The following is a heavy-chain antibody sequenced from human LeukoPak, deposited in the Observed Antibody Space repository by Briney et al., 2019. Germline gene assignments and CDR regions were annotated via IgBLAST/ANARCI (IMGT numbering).Heavy chain of an antibody. Sequence: GGSLRLSRAASGFTFSSYWMTWVRQAPGKGLEWVTNIKQDGSEKYYVDSVKGRFTISRDNAKNSLYLQMNSLRAEDTAVYYCARKTHVTGTYAFDIWGQGTVVTVSS. V-gene: IGHV3-7*01. D-gene: IGHD6-19*01. CDR3: ARKTHVTGTYAFDI. CDR1: GFTFSSYW. J-gene: IGHJ3*02. CDR2: IKQDGSEK.